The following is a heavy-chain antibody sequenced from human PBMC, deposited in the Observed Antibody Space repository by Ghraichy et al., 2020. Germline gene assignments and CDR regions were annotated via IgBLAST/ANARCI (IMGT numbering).Heavy chain of an antibody. J-gene: IGHJ4*02. CDR2: TYPNSGGT. CDR1: GYTFTDYY. D-gene: IGHD3-22*01. V-gene: IGHV1-2*02. Sequence: ASVKVSCKTSGYTFTDYYLHWVRQAPGQGLEWMGWTYPNSGGTNFAQKFQGRVTVTRDMSISTAYMELSSLRSDDTAVYYCAREGNYYDASGTFDYWGQGTLVIVSS. CDR3: AREGNYYDASGTFDY.